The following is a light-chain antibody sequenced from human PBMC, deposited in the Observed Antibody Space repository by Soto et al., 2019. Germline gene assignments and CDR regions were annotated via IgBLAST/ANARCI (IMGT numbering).Light chain of an antibody. J-gene: IGKJ1*01. CDR3: QQSYSSPWT. Sequence: DIQMTQSPSSLSASVGDRVTITCRASQTITNYLNWYQQKPGKAPKLLIYAASTLLSGFPSKFTGSGSGTDFTLTIDSLQPEDVATYFCQQSYSSPWTFGQGTKVEI. CDR1: QTITNY. CDR2: AAS. V-gene: IGKV1-39*01.